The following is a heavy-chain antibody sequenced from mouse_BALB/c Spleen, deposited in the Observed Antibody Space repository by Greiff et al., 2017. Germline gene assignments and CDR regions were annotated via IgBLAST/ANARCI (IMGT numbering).Heavy chain of an antibody. V-gene: IGHV2-9*02. CDR3: ARYGNYVYFDY. CDR2: IWAGGST. D-gene: IGHD2-10*02. Sequence: VKLVESGPGLVQPSQSLSITCTVSGFSLTSYGVHWVRQPPGKGLEWLGVIWAGGSTNYNSALMSRLSISKDNSKSQVFLKMNSLQTDDTAMYYCARYGNYVYFDYWGQGTTLTVSS. CDR1: GFSLTSYG. J-gene: IGHJ2*01.